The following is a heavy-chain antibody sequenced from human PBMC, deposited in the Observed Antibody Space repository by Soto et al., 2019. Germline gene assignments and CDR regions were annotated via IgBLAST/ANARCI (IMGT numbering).Heavy chain of an antibody. D-gene: IGHD6-6*01. CDR1: GFTFSGSS. Sequence: GGSLRLSCAASGFTFSGSSMHWVRQASGKGLEWVGRIRGKTDTYATAYAAPVRGRFTISRDDSKNTAYLKMNSLKTEDTAVYFCTKSIGAYAMDVWGQGTTVTVSS. V-gene: IGHV3-73*01. CDR2: IRGKTDTYAT. J-gene: IGHJ6*02. CDR3: TKSIGAYAMDV.